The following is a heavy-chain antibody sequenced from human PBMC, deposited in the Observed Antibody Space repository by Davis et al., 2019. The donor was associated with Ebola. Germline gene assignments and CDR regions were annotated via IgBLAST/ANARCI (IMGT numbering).Heavy chain of an antibody. CDR1: GGSFSGYY. Sequence: SETLSLICAVYGGSFSGYYWSWIRQPPGKGLEWIGYIYYSGSTNYNPSLKSRVTISVDTSKNQFSLKLSSVTAADTAVYYCARGIQLWLLGWFDPWGQGTLVTVSS. V-gene: IGHV4-59*12. J-gene: IGHJ5*02. D-gene: IGHD5-18*01. CDR2: IYYSGST. CDR3: ARGIQLWLLGWFDP.